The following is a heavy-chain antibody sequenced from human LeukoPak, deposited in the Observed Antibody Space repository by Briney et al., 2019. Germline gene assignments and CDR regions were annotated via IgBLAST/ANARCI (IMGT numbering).Heavy chain of an antibody. CDR1: GFTVSSNY. J-gene: IGHJ6*02. CDR2: IYSGGRT. D-gene: IGHD4-17*01. Sequence: GGSLRLSCAASGFTVSSNYMSWVRQAPGKGLEWVSVIYSGGRTYYADSVKGRFTISRDNSKNTLFLQVNSLRAEDTAVYYCARDGDGDFSYYYGMDVWGQGTTVTVSS. CDR3: ARDGDGDFSYYYGMDV. V-gene: IGHV3-66*01.